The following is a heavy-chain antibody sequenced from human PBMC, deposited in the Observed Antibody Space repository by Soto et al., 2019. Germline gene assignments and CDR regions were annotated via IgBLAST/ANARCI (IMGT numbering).Heavy chain of an antibody. CDR2: IDHTGRT. V-gene: IGHV4-34*01. J-gene: IGHJ5*01. D-gene: IGHD7-27*01. Sequence: TSETLSLTGTVSGGSVNPYHWSFIRQPPGKRLEWIGEIDHTGRTNYNPSVKGRVTMSVDTSKNQFSLNLRSVTAADTAVYFCARSMNDHNHHHWGFDSWGQGTLVTVSS. CDR3: ARSMNDHNHHHWGFDS. CDR1: GGSVNPYH.